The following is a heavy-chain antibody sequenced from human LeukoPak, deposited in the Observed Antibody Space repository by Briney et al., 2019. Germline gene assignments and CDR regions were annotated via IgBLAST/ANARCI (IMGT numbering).Heavy chain of an antibody. D-gene: IGHD4-23*01. V-gene: IGHV4-39*01. CDR1: GASISSSSYY. CDR3: ARPLPRTVVNFDAFDI. Sequence: SETLSLTCTVSGASISSSSYYWGWIRQPPGKGLEWIGSISYSGGTYFNPSLKSRLTISVDTSKNQLLLNLSSVTAEDTAVYYCARPLPRTVVNFDAFDIWGQGTMVTVSS. CDR2: ISYSGGT. J-gene: IGHJ3*02.